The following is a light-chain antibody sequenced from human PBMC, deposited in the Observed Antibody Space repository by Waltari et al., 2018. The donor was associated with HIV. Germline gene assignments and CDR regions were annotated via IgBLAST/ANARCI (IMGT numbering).Light chain of an antibody. Sequence: QSALTQPPSVSGSPGQSVTIPCTGTTRHCANYNRGSWYQQPPGSAPKLMIYEVSNRPSGVPRRFSGSKSGNTASLTISGLQAEDEADYYCSSYTSSNTFVVFGGGTKLTVL. V-gene: IGLV2-18*02. CDR1: TRHCANYNR. CDR3: SSYTSSNTFVV. CDR2: EVS. J-gene: IGLJ2*01.